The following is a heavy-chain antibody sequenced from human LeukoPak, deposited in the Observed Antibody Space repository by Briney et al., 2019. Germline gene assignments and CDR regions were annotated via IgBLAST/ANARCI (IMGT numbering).Heavy chain of an antibody. CDR3: ARRHRSGSYYFDY. CDR2: IYPGDSDT. D-gene: IGHD1-26*01. V-gene: IGHV5-51*01. Sequence: GESLKISCKGSGYSFTSYWIGWMRQMPGKGLEWMGIIYPGDSDTRYSPSFQGQVTISADKPISTAYLQWSSLKASDTAMYYCARRHRSGSYYFDYWGQGTLVTVSS. J-gene: IGHJ4*02. CDR1: GYSFTSYW.